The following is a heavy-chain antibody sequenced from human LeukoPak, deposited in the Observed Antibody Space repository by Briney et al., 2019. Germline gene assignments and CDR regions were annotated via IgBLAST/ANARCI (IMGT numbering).Heavy chain of an antibody. CDR3: ARTTEAHSWRTRYYDYYMDV. CDR1: GYSISSGYY. J-gene: IGHJ6*03. D-gene: IGHD6-13*01. V-gene: IGHV4-38-2*02. Sequence: SETLSLTCTVSGYSISSGYYWGWIRQPPGKGLEWIGSIYHSGSTNYNPSLKSRVTISVDTSKNQFSLKLSSVTAADTAVYYCARTTEAHSWRTRYYDYYMDVWGKGTTVIVSS. CDR2: IYHSGST.